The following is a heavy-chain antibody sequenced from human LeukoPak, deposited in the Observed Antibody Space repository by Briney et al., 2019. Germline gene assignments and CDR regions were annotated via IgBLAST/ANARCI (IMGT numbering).Heavy chain of an antibody. D-gene: IGHD3-16*01. V-gene: IGHV3-30*18. CDR3: VKEGVEYSYSYGDY. J-gene: IGHJ4*02. Sequence: PGGSLRLSCAASGFTVSSNYMSWVRQAPGKGLEWVALISYDGGDKYYAESMKGRITISRDNAENTLYLQMNNLRPDDTALYFCVKEGVEYSYSYGDYWGQGTLVTVSS. CDR1: GFTVSSNY. CDR2: ISYDGGDK.